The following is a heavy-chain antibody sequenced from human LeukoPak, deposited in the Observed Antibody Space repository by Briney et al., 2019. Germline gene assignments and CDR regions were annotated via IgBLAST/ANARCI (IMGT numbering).Heavy chain of an antibody. CDR3: ARDQGY. Sequence: SETLSLTCAVSGGSISSGGYSWSWIRQPPGKGLEWIGYIYHSGSTYYNSSLKSRVTISVDRSKNQFSLKLRSVTAADTAVYYCARDQGYWGQGTLVTVSS. V-gene: IGHV4-30-2*01. CDR2: IYHSGST. J-gene: IGHJ4*02. CDR1: GGSISSGGYS.